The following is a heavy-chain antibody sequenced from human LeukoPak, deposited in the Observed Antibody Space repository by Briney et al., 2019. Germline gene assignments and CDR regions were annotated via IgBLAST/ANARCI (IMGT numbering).Heavy chain of an antibody. CDR1: GFTLSSYA. CDR3: AAEGFYY. V-gene: IGHV3-23*01. Sequence: GGSLRLSCAASGFTLSSYAMTWVRQAPGKGLEWVSFISDSETNYVDSVKGRFTVSRDNSKNTLYLEMNSLRADDTALYYCAAEGFYYWGPGTQVTVSS. CDR2: ISDSET. J-gene: IGHJ4*02.